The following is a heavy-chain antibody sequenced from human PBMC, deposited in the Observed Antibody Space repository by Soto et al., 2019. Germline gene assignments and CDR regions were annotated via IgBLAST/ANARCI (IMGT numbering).Heavy chain of an antibody. CDR1: GGSISSYY. CDR2: IYYSGST. CDR3: ARAGYSSSWHYDY. V-gene: IGHV4-59*01. Sequence: QVQLQESGPGLVKPSETLSLTCTVSGGSISSYYWSWIRQPPGKGLEWIGYIYYSGSTNYNPSLRSRVTISVDTSKNQFSRKLSSVTAADTAVYYCARAGYSSSWHYDYWGQGTLVTVSS. D-gene: IGHD6-13*01. J-gene: IGHJ4*02.